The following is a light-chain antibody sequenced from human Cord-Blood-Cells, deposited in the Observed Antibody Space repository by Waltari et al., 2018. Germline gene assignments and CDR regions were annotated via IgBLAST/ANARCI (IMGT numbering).Light chain of an antibody. CDR3: CSYAGSSTYVV. Sequence: QSALTQPASVSGSPGQSITISCTGTSSDVGSYTLVSWYQQHPGKAPKLMIYEGSKRPSGVSNRSSGSKSGNTASLTISGLQAEDEADYYCCSYAGSSTYVVFGGGTKLTVL. V-gene: IGLV2-23*01. CDR2: EGS. J-gene: IGLJ2*01. CDR1: SSDVGSYTL.